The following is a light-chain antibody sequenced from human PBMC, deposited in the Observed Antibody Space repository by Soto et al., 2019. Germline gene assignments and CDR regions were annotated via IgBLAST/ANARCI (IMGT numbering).Light chain of an antibody. J-gene: IGLJ2*01. Sequence: QSALTQPPSASGSPGHSVTISCTGTSSDVGGYHYVSWYQHHPGKAPTLLLFEVNKRSSGVPDRFSGSKSGNTASLTVSGLQAEDDADYYCSSYAGSNTVVFGGGTKVTVL. CDR1: SSDVGGYHY. CDR3: SSYAGSNTVV. CDR2: EVN. V-gene: IGLV2-8*01.